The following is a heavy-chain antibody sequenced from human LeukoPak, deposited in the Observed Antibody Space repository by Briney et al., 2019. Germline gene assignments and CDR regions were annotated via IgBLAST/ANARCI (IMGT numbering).Heavy chain of an antibody. CDR1: GFTFSTYW. CDR2: IKQDGSAK. V-gene: IGHV3-7*01. D-gene: IGHD3-22*01. CDR3: ARCPYGSTGYYSVPSHLDY. Sequence: GGSLRLSCAASGFTFSTYWMTWVRQAPGKGLEWVANIKQDGSAKYYVDSLRGRFSISRDNVKNSLFLQMNSLSAEDTAVYYCARCPYGSTGYYSVPSHLDYWGQGTLVTVSS. J-gene: IGHJ4*02.